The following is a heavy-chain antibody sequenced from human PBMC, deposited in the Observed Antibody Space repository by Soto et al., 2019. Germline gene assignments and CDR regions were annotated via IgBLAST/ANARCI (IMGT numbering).Heavy chain of an antibody. Sequence: EVQLVESGGALVQPGGALRLSCAVAGITLSDHYMNWVRQAPGEGLGWVSTLTRGSLMYYADSVKGRFTISRDNAKNSLYLQMNSLRVEDTAMYYCLDGNYNWGQGTLVIVSS. D-gene: IGHD1-7*01. CDR3: LDGNYN. V-gene: IGHV3-48*01. CDR1: GITLSDHY. CDR2: LTRGSLM. J-gene: IGHJ4*02.